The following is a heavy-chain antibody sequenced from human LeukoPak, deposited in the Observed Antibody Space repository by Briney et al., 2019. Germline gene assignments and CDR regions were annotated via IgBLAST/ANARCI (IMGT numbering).Heavy chain of an antibody. J-gene: IGHJ4*02. CDR3: ARGRDSSGYYYVPDFDY. CDR2: IWYDGSNK. CDR1: GFTFSSYG. V-gene: IGHV3-33*01. D-gene: IGHD3-22*01. Sequence: PGGSLRLSCAASGFTFSSYGTHWVRQAPGKGLEWVAVIWYDGSNKYYADSVKGRFTISRDNSKNTLYLQMNSLRAEDTAVYYCARGRDSSGYYYVPDFDYWGQGTLVTVSS.